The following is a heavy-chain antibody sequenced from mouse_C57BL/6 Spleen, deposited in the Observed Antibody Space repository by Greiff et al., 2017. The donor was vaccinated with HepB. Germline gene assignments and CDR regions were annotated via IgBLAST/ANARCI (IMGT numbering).Heavy chain of an antibody. CDR1: GYTFTSYW. CDR2: IDPNSGGT. CDR3: AREEVITTVVGEGYFDY. Sequence: QVQLQQPGAELVKPGASVKLSCKASGYTFTSYWMHWVKQRPGRGLEWIGRIDPNSGGTKYNEKFKSKATLTVDKPSSTAYMQLSSLTSEDSAVYYCAREEVITTVVGEGYFDYWGQGTTLTVSS. J-gene: IGHJ2*01. V-gene: IGHV1-72*01. D-gene: IGHD1-1*01.